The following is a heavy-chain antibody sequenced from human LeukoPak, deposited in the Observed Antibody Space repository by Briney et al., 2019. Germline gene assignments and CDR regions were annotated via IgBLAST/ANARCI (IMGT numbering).Heavy chain of an antibody. CDR2: INHSGST. CDR1: GGSFSGYY. Sequence: SKTLSLTCAVYGGSFSGYYWSWIRQPPGKGLEWIGEINHSGSTNYNPSLKSRVTISVDTSKNQFSLKLSSVTAADTAVYYCAREPVRGSLFDYWGQGTLVTVSS. V-gene: IGHV4-34*01. CDR3: AREPVRGSLFDY. J-gene: IGHJ4*02. D-gene: IGHD3-16*01.